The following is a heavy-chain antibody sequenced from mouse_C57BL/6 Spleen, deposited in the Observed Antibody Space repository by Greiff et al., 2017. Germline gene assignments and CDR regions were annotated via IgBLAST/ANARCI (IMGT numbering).Heavy chain of an antibody. CDR1: GYTFTDYY. Sequence: VQLQQSGAELVRPGASVKLSCKASGYTFTDYYINWVKQRPGQGLEWIARIYPGSGNTYYNEKFKGKATLTAEKSSSTAYMQLSSLTSEDSAVYFCARSIDYYGSSHYAMDYWGQGTSVTVSS. D-gene: IGHD1-1*01. J-gene: IGHJ4*01. CDR3: ARSIDYYGSSHYAMDY. V-gene: IGHV1-76*01. CDR2: IYPGSGNT.